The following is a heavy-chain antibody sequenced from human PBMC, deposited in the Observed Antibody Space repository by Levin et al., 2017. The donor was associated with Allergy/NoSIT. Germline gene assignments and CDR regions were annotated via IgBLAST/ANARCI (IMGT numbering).Heavy chain of an antibody. D-gene: IGHD3-3*01. CDR3: ARHGEYSFGPYCFDS. J-gene: IGHJ4*02. V-gene: IGHV4-39*01. CDR1: GGSISSSTYY. Sequence: PSETLSLTCTVSGGSISSSTYYWGWIRQAPGKGLEWIGSVAYSGTTYYNPSLKSRVTISEVTANNQFSLKLSSVAAADTAVYYCARHGEYSFGPYCFDSWGPGTLVSVSS. CDR2: VAYSGTT.